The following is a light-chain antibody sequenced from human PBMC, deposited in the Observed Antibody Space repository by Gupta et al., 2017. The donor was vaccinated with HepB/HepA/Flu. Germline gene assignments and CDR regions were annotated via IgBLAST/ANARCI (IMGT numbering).Light chain of an antibody. CDR3: QQRDRTPHA. CDR1: RNINNH. Sequence: DIQMTQSPSFLSASVGDRVTITCRASRNINNHVNWYQQKPGKAPKLLIYGASSLESGVPSRFSGSDSGTDFTLNISSLQPEDSATYYCQQRDRTPHAFGQGTKVEIK. V-gene: IGKV1-39*01. CDR2: GAS. J-gene: IGKJ1*01.